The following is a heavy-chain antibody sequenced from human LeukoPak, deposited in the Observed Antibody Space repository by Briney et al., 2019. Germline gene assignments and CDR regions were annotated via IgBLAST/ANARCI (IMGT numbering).Heavy chain of an antibody. CDR1: GFTFSSYG. Sequence: GGSLRLSCAASGFTFSSYGMHWVRQAPGKGLEWVAFIRYDGSNKYYADSVKGRFTISRDNSKNTLYLQMNSLRAEDTAVYYCAKDLPFTIFGAVIGKIDYWGQGTLVTVSS. CDR3: AKDLPFTIFGAVIGKIDY. J-gene: IGHJ4*02. CDR2: IRYDGSNK. D-gene: IGHD3-3*01. V-gene: IGHV3-30*02.